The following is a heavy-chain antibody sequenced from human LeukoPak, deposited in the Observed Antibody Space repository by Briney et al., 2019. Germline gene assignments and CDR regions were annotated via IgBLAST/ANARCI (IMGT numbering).Heavy chain of an antibody. CDR3: ARGGLSSAASFDY. V-gene: IGHV3-48*01. J-gene: IGHJ4*02. D-gene: IGHD6-19*01. Sequence: GGSLRLSCAASGFTFSTYSMNWVRQAPGKGLEGVSYISSSSVTIYYADSVKGRSTISRDNAKNSLYLQMNSLRAEDTAVYYCARGGLSSAASFDYWGQGTLVTVSS. CDR1: GFTFSTYS. CDR2: ISSSSVTI.